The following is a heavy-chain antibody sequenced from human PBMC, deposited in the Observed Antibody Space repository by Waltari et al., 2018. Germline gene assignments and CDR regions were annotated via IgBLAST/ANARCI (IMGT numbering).Heavy chain of an antibody. CDR3: AKDRFGAYAFDI. Sequence: EVQLLESGGGLVQPGGSLRLSCAASGFTFSSYARRCVRQAPGKGLEWVSAISGSGGSTYYADSVKGRFTISRDNSKNTLYLQMNSLRAEDTAVYYCAKDRFGAYAFDIWGQGTMVTVSS. D-gene: IGHD3-10*01. V-gene: IGHV3-23*01. CDR1: GFTFSSYA. J-gene: IGHJ3*02. CDR2: ISGSGGST.